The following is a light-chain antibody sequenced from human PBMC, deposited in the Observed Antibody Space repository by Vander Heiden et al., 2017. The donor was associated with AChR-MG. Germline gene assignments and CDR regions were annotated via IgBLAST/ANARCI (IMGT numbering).Light chain of an antibody. V-gene: IGLV2-23*02. J-gene: IGLJ3*02. Sequence: QSALTQPASVSRSPGQSITMCCTGTSSDVGSYNLVAWSKQHQGKAPKLMIYEVSKRPSGVSNRFSGSKSGNTASRTISGLQAEDEADYYCCSYAGSSRWVFGGGTKLTVL. CDR1: SSDVGSYNL. CDR3: CSYAGSSRWV. CDR2: EVS.